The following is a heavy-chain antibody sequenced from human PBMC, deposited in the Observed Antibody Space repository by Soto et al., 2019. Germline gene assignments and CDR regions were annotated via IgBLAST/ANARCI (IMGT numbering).Heavy chain of an antibody. CDR1: GFTFSSYS. CDR3: ARGGGTGTNWFDP. V-gene: IGHV3-21*01. D-gene: IGHD1-1*01. CDR2: ISSSSSYI. Sequence: PGGSLRLSCAASGFTFSSYSMNWVRQAPGKGLEWVSSISSSSSYIYYADSVKGRFTISRGNAKNSLYLQMNSLRAEDTAVYYCARGGGTGTNWFDPWGQGTLVTVSS. J-gene: IGHJ5*02.